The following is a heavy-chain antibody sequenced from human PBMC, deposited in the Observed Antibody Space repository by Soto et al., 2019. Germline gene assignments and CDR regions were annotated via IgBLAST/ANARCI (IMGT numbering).Heavy chain of an antibody. D-gene: IGHD5-12*01. V-gene: IGHV4-59*01. CDR1: GGSISSYY. Sequence: SETLSLTCTVSGGSISSYYWSWIRQPPGKGLEWIGYIYYSGSTNYNPSLKSRVTISVDTSKNQFSLKLSSVTAADTAVYYCARDNPSSVATGSMDVWGQGTTVTVSS. J-gene: IGHJ6*02. CDR3: ARDNPSSVATGSMDV. CDR2: IYYSGST.